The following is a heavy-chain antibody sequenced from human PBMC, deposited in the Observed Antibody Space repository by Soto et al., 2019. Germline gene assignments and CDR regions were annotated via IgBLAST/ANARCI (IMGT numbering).Heavy chain of an antibody. CDR2: TYHSGTT. CDR3: AREVNSSPARGPNWFDP. D-gene: IGHD6-13*01. Sequence: QVQLQESGPGLVQPSGTLSLTCAVSGDSINNSHWWSWVRQTPGKGLEWIGETYHSGTTNYNPSLKTRVTISIDKYKNQFSLKMNSVTAADTVVYYCAREVNSSPARGPNWFDPWGQGTLVTVSS. CDR1: GDSINNSHW. V-gene: IGHV4-4*02. J-gene: IGHJ5*02.